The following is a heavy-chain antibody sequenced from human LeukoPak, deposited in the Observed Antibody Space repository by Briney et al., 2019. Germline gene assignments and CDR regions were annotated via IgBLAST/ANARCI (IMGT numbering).Heavy chain of an antibody. CDR2: IWYDGRNK. CDR1: GFTFSSYG. D-gene: IGHD3-3*01. CDR3: ENALFGVVIIVDY. Sequence: GGSLRLSCAASGFTFSSYGMHWVRQAPGKGREWVAVIWYDGRNKYYADSVKGVFTISRDNSKNTLYVEINSMSGEDTAVYACENALFGVVIIVDYWGQGTLVTVSS. J-gene: IGHJ4*02. V-gene: IGHV3-33*06.